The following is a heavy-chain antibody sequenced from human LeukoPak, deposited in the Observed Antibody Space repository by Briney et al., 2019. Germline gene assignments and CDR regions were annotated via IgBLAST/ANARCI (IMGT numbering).Heavy chain of an antibody. J-gene: IGHJ3*02. CDR1: GGSLSSSSYY. D-gene: IGHD3-16*01. V-gene: IGHV4-39*07. CDR2: IYHSGST. CDR3: ARDPGGGYKDDALDI. Sequence: SETLSLTCTVSGGSLSSSSYYWGWIRQPPGKGLEWIGEIYHSGSTNYNPSLKSRVTISVDKSKNQFSLKVNSVTAADTAVYYCARDPGGGYKDDALDIWGQGTMVTVSS.